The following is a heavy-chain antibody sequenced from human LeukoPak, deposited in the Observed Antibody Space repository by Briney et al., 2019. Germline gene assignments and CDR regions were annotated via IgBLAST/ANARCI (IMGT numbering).Heavy chain of an antibody. CDR3: ARVRYSSSWYKEGFDP. CDR2: INPSGGST. Sequence: ASVKVSCKASGYTFTSYYMHWVRQAPGQGLEWMGIINPSGGSTSYAQKLQGRVTMTTDTSTSTAYMELRSLRSDDTAVYYCARVRYSSSWYKEGFDPWGQGTLVTVSS. CDR1: GYTFTSYY. J-gene: IGHJ5*02. V-gene: IGHV1-46*01. D-gene: IGHD6-13*01.